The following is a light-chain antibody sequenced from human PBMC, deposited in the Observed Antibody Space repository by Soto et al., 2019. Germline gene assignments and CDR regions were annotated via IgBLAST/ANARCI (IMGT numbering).Light chain of an antibody. J-gene: IGKJ5*01. CDR2: ATS. V-gene: IGKV1-12*01. Sequence: DIQMTQSPSSLSASVGDRVTITCRASQGISSYLAWYQQKPGKAPKLLIYATSNLQSDVPSRFSGSGSGTDFNLTINSLQPEDFATYYCQQANSFPLSITFGQGTRLEI. CDR3: QQANSFPLSIT. CDR1: QGISSY.